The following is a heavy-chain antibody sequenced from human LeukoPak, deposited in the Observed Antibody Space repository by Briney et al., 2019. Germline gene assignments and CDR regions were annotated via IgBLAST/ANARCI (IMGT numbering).Heavy chain of an antibody. Sequence: GGSLRLSCAASGFIFTNYFMSWVRQAPGKGLEWVASIKHDGSEKYYVDSVWGRFTISRDNTMNSLYLQMSSLRAEDTAVYYCATDRGWRTSGYYLYYFEYWGQGTLVTYSS. J-gene: IGHJ4*02. D-gene: IGHD3-3*01. V-gene: IGHV3-7*01. CDR3: ATDRGWRTSGYYLYYFEY. CDR2: IKHDGSEK. CDR1: GFIFTNYF.